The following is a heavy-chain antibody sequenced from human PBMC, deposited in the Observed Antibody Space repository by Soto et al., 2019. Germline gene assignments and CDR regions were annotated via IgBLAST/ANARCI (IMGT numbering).Heavy chain of an antibody. CDR3: ARNLFGVIIMGDY. CDR2: ISTYSGNT. J-gene: IGHJ4*02. V-gene: IGHV1-18*04. D-gene: IGHD3-3*01. Sequence: ASVKVSCKASGYTFTSYGISWVRQAPGQGLEWMGWISTYSGNTDYAQKFQGRITMTTDTSTDTVYMELRSLRSDDTAVYFCARNLFGVIIMGDYWGQGTLVTVSS. CDR1: GYTFTSYG.